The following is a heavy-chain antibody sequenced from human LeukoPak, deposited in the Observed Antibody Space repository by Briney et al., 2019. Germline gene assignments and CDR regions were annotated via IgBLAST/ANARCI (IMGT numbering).Heavy chain of an antibody. CDR3: ARYYYDSSGLDPYDAFDI. CDR1: GGSFSGYY. CDR2: INHSGST. J-gene: IGHJ3*02. D-gene: IGHD3-22*01. Sequence: WETLSLTCAVYGGSFSGYYWSWIRQPPGKGLEWIGEINHSGSTNYNPSLKSRVTISVDTSKNQFSLKLSSVTAADTAVYYCARYYYDSSGLDPYDAFDIWGQGTMVTVSS. V-gene: IGHV4-34*01.